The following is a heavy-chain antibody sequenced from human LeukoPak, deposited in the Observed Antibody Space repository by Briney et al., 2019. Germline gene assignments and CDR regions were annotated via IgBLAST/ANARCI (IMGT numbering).Heavy chain of an antibody. Sequence: GGSLRHSCAASGFAFISYAISWVRQPPGKGLEWVSVISRRDDYTYYADSVKGRFTISRDNSKNTLYLQMNTLRAEDTAAYYCANAYRSGSFLDYWGQGTLVTVSS. CDR3: ANAYRSGSFLDY. V-gene: IGHV3-23*01. CDR1: GFAFISYA. J-gene: IGHJ4*02. D-gene: IGHD3-10*01. CDR2: ISRRDDYT.